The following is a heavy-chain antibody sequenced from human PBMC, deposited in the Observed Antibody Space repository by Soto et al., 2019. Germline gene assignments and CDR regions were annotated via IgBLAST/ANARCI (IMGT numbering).Heavy chain of an antibody. CDR3: ARADGDYDILTGYHSIYYFDY. CDR1: VFTFSSYS. D-gene: IGHD3-9*01. J-gene: IGHJ4*02. V-gene: IGHV3-21*01. Sequence: PGGALRLACAASVFTFSSYSMNWVRQAPGKGVEWVSSISSSSSYIYYADSVKGRFTISRDNAKNSLYLQMNSLRAEDTAVYYCARADGDYDILTGYHSIYYFDYWGQGTRVTVSS. CDR2: ISSSSSYI.